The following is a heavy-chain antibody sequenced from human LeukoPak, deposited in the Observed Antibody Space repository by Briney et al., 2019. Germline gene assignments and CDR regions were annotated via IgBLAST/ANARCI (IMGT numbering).Heavy chain of an antibody. CDR1: GFTFSSYA. D-gene: IGHD3-22*01. Sequence: GGSQRLSCAASGFTFSSYAMSWVRQAPGKGLEWVSTISGSVGNTYNADSVRGRFTISRDNSKNTLYLQMSSLRAEDTAVYYCAKHFYDSSGRFDFWGQGTLVTVSS. J-gene: IGHJ4*02. CDR3: AKHFYDSSGRFDF. V-gene: IGHV3-23*01. CDR2: ISGSVGNT.